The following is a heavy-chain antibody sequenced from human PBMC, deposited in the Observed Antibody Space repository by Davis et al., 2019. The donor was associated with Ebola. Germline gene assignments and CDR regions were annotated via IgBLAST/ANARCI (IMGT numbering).Heavy chain of an antibody. Sequence: SVLVSCKTSGGSFSSHPISWVRQAPTQGLEWMGGIIPIFDTPHYAQKFQGRITITADASTSTAYMELSRLRSENTATYFCARDFDGGDYYFDYWGPGTPVTVSS. V-gene: IGHV1-69*13. J-gene: IGHJ4*02. D-gene: IGHD3-16*01. CDR3: ARDFDGGDYYFDY. CDR1: GGSFSSHP. CDR2: IIPIFDTP.